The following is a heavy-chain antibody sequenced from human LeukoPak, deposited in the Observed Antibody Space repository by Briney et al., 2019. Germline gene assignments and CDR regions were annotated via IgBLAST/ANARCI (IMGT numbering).Heavy chain of an antibody. V-gene: IGHV4-59*08. CDR1: GGSISSYF. CDR3: ARLTLKTTYSLKYYYYGMDV. D-gene: IGHD3-16*01. Sequence: NPSETLSLTCTVSGGSISSYFWSWIRQPPGKGLEWIAYIYYSGSTNYNPSLKSRVTISVDTSKNQFSLKLSSVTAADTAVYYCARLTLKTTYSLKYYYYGMDVWGQGTTVTVSS. CDR2: IYYSGST. J-gene: IGHJ6*02.